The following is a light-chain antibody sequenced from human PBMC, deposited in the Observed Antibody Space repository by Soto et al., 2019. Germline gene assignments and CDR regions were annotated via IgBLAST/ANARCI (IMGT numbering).Light chain of an antibody. V-gene: IGLV2-14*03. Sequence: QSALTQPASVSGSPGQSITISCTGSSSDVGVYDFVSWYQQHPGKAPKLMIYDVSNRPAGVSNRFSGSKSSNTASLTISGLQAEDEADYYCSSYTTSTSRVFGGGTKLTVL. CDR1: SSDVGVYDF. CDR2: DVS. J-gene: IGLJ3*02. CDR3: SSYTTSTSRV.